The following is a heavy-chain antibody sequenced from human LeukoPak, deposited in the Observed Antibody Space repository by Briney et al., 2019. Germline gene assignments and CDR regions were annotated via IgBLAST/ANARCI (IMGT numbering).Heavy chain of an antibody. CDR1: GFTFSDYY. CDR3: ATRNMTTVSP. V-gene: IGHV3-11*01. CDR2: ISSSGSTI. D-gene: IGHD4-17*01. Sequence: GGSLRLSCAASGFTFSDYYMSWIRQAPGRGLEWVSYISSSGSTIYYAGSVKGRFTISRDNAKNSLYLQMNSLRAEDTAVYYCATRNMTTVSPWGQGTLVTVSS. J-gene: IGHJ5*02.